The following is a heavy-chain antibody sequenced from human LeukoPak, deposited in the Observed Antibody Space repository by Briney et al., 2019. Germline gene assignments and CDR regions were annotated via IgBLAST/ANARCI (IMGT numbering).Heavy chain of an antibody. CDR3: ARGLITLRYNWFDP. V-gene: IGHV4-34*01. CDR1: GVSFSGYY. CDR2: INHSGST. D-gene: IGHD3-22*01. J-gene: IGHJ5*02. Sequence: PSETLSLTCAVYGVSFSGYYWSWIRQPPGKGLEWIGEINHSGSTNYNPSLKSRVTISVDTSKNQFSLKLSSVTAADTAVYYCARGLITLRYNWFDPWGQGTLVTVSS.